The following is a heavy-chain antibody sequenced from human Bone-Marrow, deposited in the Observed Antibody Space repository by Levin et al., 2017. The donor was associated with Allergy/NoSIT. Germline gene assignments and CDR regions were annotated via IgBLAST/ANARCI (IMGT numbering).Heavy chain of an antibody. D-gene: IGHD5-18*01. Sequence: SQTLSLTCSVSGDSFSSSSYYWAWIRQPPGKGLEWIGSMFYSGSTYYKPSLESRVTISVDTSKRQFSLRLSSVTAADTVVYYCARVGGGYTYGYPLYYFDYWGQGTLVTVSS. CDR1: GDSFSSSSYY. CDR3: ARVGGGYTYGYPLYYFDY. CDR2: MFYSGST. J-gene: IGHJ4*02. V-gene: IGHV4-39*07.